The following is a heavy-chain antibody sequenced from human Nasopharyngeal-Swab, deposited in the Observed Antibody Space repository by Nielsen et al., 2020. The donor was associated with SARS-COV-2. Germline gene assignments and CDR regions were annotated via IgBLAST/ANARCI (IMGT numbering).Heavy chain of an antibody. J-gene: IGHJ6*03. CDR2: IYSTEIT. CDR3: ARGRISDWTYSYYMDV. Sequence: SETLSLTCTVSGGSIVSHYWNWIRLSPGKGLEWIGYIYSTEITKYNPSLGSRVTMSGDTSKNQVYLKLKSLTAADTAVYYCARGRISDWTYSYYMDVWGKGTTVTVSS. CDR1: GGSIVSHY. V-gene: IGHV4-59*11. D-gene: IGHD3-9*01.